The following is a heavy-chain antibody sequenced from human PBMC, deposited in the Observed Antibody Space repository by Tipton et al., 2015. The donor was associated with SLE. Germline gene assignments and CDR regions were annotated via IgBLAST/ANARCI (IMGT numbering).Heavy chain of an antibody. D-gene: IGHD6-13*01. J-gene: IGHJ2*01. CDR2: IYTSGST. V-gene: IGHV4-4*08. CDR1: GGSISSYF. Sequence: TLSLTCTVSGGSISSYFLSWIRQPPRKGLEWIGYIYTSGSTNYNPSPRGRVSMSVDTSKNQFSLNLTSVTAADTALYYCAGSWDDNEGWYFDLWGRGTLVTVSS. CDR3: AGSWDDNEGWYFDL.